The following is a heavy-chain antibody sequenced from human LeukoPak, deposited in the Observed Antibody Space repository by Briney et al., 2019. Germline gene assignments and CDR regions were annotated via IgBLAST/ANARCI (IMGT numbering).Heavy chain of an antibody. Sequence: GGSLRRSCAASGFTFSSYSMNWVRQAPGKGLEWVSSISSSSSYIYYADSVKGRFTISRDNAKNSLYLQMNSLRAEGTAVYYCARVDRYYYYMDVWGKGTTVTVSS. CDR3: ARVDRYYYYMDV. V-gene: IGHV3-21*01. CDR2: ISSSSSYI. CDR1: GFTFSSYS. J-gene: IGHJ6*03.